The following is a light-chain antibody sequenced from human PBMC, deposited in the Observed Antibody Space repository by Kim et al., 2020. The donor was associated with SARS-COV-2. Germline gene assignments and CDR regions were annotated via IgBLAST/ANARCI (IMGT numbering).Light chain of an antibody. Sequence: DIQLTQSPSFLSASVGDRVTITCRASQDIRRSLAWYQQKPGKAPELLISDASTLRGGAPSRFSGTGSGAGFTLTINSLQPEDFATYYCQQIYSYPLTFGGGTKVEI. CDR3: QQIYSYPLT. CDR2: DAS. CDR1: QDIRRS. V-gene: IGKV1-9*01. J-gene: IGKJ4*01.